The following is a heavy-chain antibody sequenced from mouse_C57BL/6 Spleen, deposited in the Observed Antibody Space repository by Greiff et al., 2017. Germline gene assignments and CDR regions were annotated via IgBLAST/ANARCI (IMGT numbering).Heavy chain of an antibody. V-gene: IGHV1-64*01. J-gene: IGHJ3*01. CDR3: AREGGSPAWFAY. CDR2: IHPNSGST. Sequence: QVQLQQPGAELVKPGASVKLSCKASGYTFTSYWMHWVKQRPGQGLEWIGMIHPNSGSTKYNEKFKSKATLTVDKSSSTAYMQLSSLTSEDSAVYYCAREGGSPAWFAYWGQGTLVTVSA. CDR1: GYTFTSYW.